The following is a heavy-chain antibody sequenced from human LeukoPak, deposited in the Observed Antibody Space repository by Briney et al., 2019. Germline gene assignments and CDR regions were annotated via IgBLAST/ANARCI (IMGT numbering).Heavy chain of an antibody. CDR2: IVVGSGNT. Sequence: SVKVSCKGSGFTFTSSAMQWVRQARGQRLEWIGWIVVGSGNTNYAQKFQERVTITRDMSTSTAYMELSSLRSEDTAVYYCAALGEYSSSSYYFDYWGQGTLVTVSS. CDR1: GFTFTSSA. CDR3: AALGEYSSSSYYFDY. J-gene: IGHJ4*02. D-gene: IGHD6-6*01. V-gene: IGHV1-58*02.